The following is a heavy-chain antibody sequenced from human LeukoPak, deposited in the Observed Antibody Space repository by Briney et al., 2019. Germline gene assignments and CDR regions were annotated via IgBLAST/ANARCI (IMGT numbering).Heavy chain of an antibody. Sequence: GGSLRLSCAASGFTLSTYSMSWVRQAPGKGLEWVSVIYSGGSTYYADSVKGRFTISRDNSKSTLYIQMNSLRAEDTAVYYCARAKPKNMVRGLIMRRESRYYFDYWGQGTLVTVSS. V-gene: IGHV3-53*01. CDR1: GFTLSTYS. CDR3: ARAKPKNMVRGLIMRRESRYYFDY. CDR2: IYSGGST. D-gene: IGHD3-10*01. J-gene: IGHJ4*02.